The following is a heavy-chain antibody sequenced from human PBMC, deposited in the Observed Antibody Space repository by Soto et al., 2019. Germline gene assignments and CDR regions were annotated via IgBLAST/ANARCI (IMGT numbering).Heavy chain of an antibody. D-gene: IGHD3-10*01. V-gene: IGHV3-13*01. CDR3: TRATFGVGMDL. CDR2: MGGAGAR. J-gene: IGHJ6*02. CDR1: GFTYNSYD. Sequence: EVQLVESGGGLVQPGGSLRLSCAAFGFTYNSYDMIWVRQVTGKGLEWIASMGGAGAREYSGSVKGRFIISRDNAKNSLYLQMDSLIVADTGVYYCTRATFGVGMDLWGHGTPVTVSS.